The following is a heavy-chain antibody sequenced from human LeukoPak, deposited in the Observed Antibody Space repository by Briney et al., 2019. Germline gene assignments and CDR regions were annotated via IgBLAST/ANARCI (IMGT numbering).Heavy chain of an antibody. CDR1: GFTFDDYA. D-gene: IGHD6-19*01. J-gene: IGHJ4*02. CDR3: ARDKIPVAGTLLFDY. V-gene: IGHV3-9*01. CDR2: ISWNSGSI. Sequence: GRSLRLSCAASGFTFDDYAMHWVRQAPGKGLEWVSGISWNSGSIGYADSVKGRFTISRDNAKNSLYLQMNSLRAEDTALYYCARDKIPVAGTLLFDYWGQGTLVTVSS.